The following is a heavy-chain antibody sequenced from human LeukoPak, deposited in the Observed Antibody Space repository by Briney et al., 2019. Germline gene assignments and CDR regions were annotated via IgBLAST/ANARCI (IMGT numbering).Heavy chain of an antibody. V-gene: IGHV4-4*02. Sequence: SGTLSLTCAVSGGSISSSNWWRWVRQPPGKGLEWIGEIYHSGSTNYNPSLKSRVTISEDKSKNQFSLKLSSVTAADTAVYYCARLDPLSGSYADYWGQGTLVTVSS. D-gene: IGHD3-10*01. CDR1: GGSISSSNW. CDR3: ARLDPLSGSYADY. CDR2: IYHSGST. J-gene: IGHJ4*02.